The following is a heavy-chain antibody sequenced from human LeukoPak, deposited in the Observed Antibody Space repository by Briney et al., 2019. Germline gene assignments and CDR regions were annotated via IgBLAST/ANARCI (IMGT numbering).Heavy chain of an antibody. CDR1: GDSISRYY. D-gene: IGHD4-23*01. CDR3: ASNNAGNLTEAFDI. Sequence: SETLSLTCSVSGDSISRYYWSWIRQPPGKGLQWIGYIYYVGSINSNPSLKSRVTISIDTSKKQFSLKLTSVTAADTAVYFCASNNAGNLTEAFDIWGQGKMVTVSS. V-gene: IGHV4-59*01. J-gene: IGHJ3*02. CDR2: IYYVGSI.